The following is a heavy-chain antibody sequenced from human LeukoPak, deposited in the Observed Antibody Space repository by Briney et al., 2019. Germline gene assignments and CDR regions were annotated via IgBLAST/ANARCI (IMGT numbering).Heavy chain of an antibody. J-gene: IGHJ4*02. CDR3: ARVLWFGETYYFDY. Sequence: SETLSLTCTVSGYSISTGYYWSWIRQPAGKGLEWIGRIYTSGSTNYNPSLKSRVTMSVDTSKNQFSLKLSSVTAADTAVYYCARVLWFGETYYFDYWGQGTLVTVSS. CDR2: IYTSGST. CDR1: GYSISTGYY. V-gene: IGHV4-4*07. D-gene: IGHD3-10*01.